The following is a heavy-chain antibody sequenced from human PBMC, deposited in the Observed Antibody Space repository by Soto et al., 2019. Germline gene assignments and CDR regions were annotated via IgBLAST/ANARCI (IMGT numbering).Heavy chain of an antibody. CDR3: ARTYYDFWSGYSTGQNYYYYYGMDV. J-gene: IGHJ6*02. D-gene: IGHD3-3*01. Sequence: RASVKVSCKASGYTFTSYDIDWVRQATGQGLEWMGWMNPNSGNTGYAQKFQGRVTMTRNTSISTAYMELSSLRSEDTAVYYCARTYYDFWSGYSTGQNYYYYYGMDVWGQGTTVTVSS. CDR1: GYTFTSYD. V-gene: IGHV1-8*01. CDR2: MNPNSGNT.